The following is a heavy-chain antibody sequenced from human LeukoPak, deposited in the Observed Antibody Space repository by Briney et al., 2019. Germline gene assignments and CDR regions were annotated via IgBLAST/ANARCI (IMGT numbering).Heavy chain of an antibody. V-gene: IGHV4-39*01. D-gene: IGHD6-13*01. Sequence: PSETLSLTCTVSGGSISSSSYYWGWIRQPPGKGLEWIGSIYYSGSTYYNPSLKSRVTISVDTSKNQFSLKLSSVTAADTAVYYCASGPSWWGAAASVANNWFDPWGQGTLVTVSS. CDR3: ASGPSWWGAAASVANNWFDP. J-gene: IGHJ5*02. CDR1: GGSISSSSYY. CDR2: IYYSGST.